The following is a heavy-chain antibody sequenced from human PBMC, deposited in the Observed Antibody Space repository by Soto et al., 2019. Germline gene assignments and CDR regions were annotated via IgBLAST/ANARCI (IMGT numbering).Heavy chain of an antibody. CDR2: ISSSSSYI. V-gene: IGHV3-21*01. D-gene: IGHD6-6*01. CDR3: ARIQLRYDAFDI. J-gene: IGHJ3*02. Sequence: GGSLRLSCAASGFTFSSYSMNWVRQAPGKGLEWVSSISSSSSYIYYADSVKGRFTISRDNAKNSLYLQMNSLRAEDTAVYYCARIQLRYDAFDISGQGTMVTVS. CDR1: GFTFSSYS.